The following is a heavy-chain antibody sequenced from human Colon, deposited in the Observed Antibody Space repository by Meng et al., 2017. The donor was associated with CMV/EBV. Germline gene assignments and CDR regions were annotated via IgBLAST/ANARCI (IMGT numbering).Heavy chain of an antibody. CDR1: GFTFNTYS. CDR3: ARGGGYNWNGRPYYFDY. V-gene: IGHV3-21*01. CDR2: ISSSSSRE. Sequence: GESLKISCAASGFTFNTYSMVWVRQAPGEGLEWVSSISSSSSREYYADSVKGRFIISRDNAKNSLYLQMNSLRAEDTAVYYCARGGGYNWNGRPYYFDYWGQGTLVTVSS. J-gene: IGHJ4*02. D-gene: IGHD1-1*01.